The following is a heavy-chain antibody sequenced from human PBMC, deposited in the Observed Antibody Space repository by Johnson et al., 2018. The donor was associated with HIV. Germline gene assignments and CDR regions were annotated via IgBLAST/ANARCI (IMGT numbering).Heavy chain of an antibody. J-gene: IGHJ3*02. CDR1: GFTFSSYN. D-gene: IGHD6-19*01. CDR3: ARGGSGWSHDAFDI. V-gene: IGHV3-30*02. CDR2: IRYDGNSK. Sequence: QVQLVESGGGVVQPGGSLRLSCAASGFTFSSYNMHWVRQAPGKGLEWVAFIRYDGNSKYYADSVKGRFTISRDNSKNTLYLQMNSLRAEDTAVYYCARGGSGWSHDAFDIWGQGTMVTVSS.